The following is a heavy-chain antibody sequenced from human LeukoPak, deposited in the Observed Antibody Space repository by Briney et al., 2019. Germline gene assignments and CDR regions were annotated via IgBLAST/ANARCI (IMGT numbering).Heavy chain of an antibody. Sequence: ASVKVSFKASGYTFTGYYMHWVRQAPGQGLEWMGWINPNSGGTNYAQKFQGRVTMTRDTSISTAYMELSRLRSDDTAVYYCARDMWAARIAVAGRVFDYWGQGTLVTVSS. CDR2: INPNSGGT. CDR1: GYTFTGYY. V-gene: IGHV1-2*02. D-gene: IGHD6-19*01. J-gene: IGHJ4*02. CDR3: ARDMWAARIAVAGRVFDY.